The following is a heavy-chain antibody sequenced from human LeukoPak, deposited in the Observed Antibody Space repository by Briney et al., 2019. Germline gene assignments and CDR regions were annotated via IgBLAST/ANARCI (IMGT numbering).Heavy chain of an antibody. D-gene: IGHD2-2*01. CDR2: VSHSGST. J-gene: IGHJ4*02. CDR3: ASTALGYCTTSSCPDY. CDR1: GYFISSGYY. V-gene: IGHV4-38-2*01. Sequence: SETLSLTCAVSGYFISSGYYWGWIRQPPGKGLEWIGGVSHSGSTFYTPSLKSRVTISVDPSRNQFSLKLSSLTAADTAVYYCASTALGYCTTSSCPDYWGQGTLVSVSS.